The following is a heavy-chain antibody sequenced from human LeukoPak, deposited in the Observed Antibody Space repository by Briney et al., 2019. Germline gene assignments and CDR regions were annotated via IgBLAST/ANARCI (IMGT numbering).Heavy chain of an antibody. CDR2: FYTSGNS. CDR3: ARLSTVTTSFDY. Sequence: SETLSLTCTVSGGSISTYYWSWIRQPAGKGLEWIGRFYTSGNSYYNPSLKSRVTMSVDTSKNQFSLQLSSVTAADTAVYYCARLSTVTTSFDYWGQGTLVTVSS. V-gene: IGHV4-4*07. D-gene: IGHD4-17*01. J-gene: IGHJ4*02. CDR1: GGSISTYY.